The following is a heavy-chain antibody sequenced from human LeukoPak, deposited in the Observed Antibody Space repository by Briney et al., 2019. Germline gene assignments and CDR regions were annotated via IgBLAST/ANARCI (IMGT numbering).Heavy chain of an antibody. J-gene: IGHJ4*02. CDR1: GFTFSSYA. Sequence: GGSLRLSCAASGFTFSSYAMTWVRQAPGKGLEWVSAISGSGGSTYYADSVKGRFTISRDNSKNTLYLQMNSLRAEDTAVYYCANQGRLVWYYFDYWGQGTLVTVSS. V-gene: IGHV3-23*01. CDR2: ISGSGGST. D-gene: IGHD6-19*01. CDR3: ANQGRLVWYYFDY.